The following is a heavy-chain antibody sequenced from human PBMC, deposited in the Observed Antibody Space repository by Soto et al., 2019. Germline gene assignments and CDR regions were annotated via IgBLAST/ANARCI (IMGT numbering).Heavy chain of an antibody. CDR1: GGTFSSYT. CDR3: ARDGTGAVAGPADYYFDY. Sequence: QVQLVQSGAEVKKPGSSVKVSCKASGGTFSSYTISWVRQAPGQGLEWMGRIIPILGIANYAQKFQGRVTITADKSTSTAYMELSSLRSEDTAVYYCARDGTGAVAGPADYYFDYWGQGTLVTVSS. CDR2: IIPILGIA. D-gene: IGHD6-19*01. J-gene: IGHJ4*02. V-gene: IGHV1-69*08.